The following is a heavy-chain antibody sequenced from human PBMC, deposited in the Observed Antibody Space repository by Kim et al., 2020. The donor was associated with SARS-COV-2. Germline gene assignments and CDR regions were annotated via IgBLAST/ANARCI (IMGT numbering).Heavy chain of an antibody. Sequence: GGSLRLSCEASGFTFSNYWMNWVRQGPGKGLVWVSRINSDGGGTHYADSVKGRFTISRDNAENTLHLQLNSLGVEDTAIYYCARGTFQQGFDPWGQGTLVTVSS. CDR1: GFTFSNYW. CDR3: ARGTFQQGFDP. CDR2: INSDGGGT. J-gene: IGHJ5*02. V-gene: IGHV3-74*01.